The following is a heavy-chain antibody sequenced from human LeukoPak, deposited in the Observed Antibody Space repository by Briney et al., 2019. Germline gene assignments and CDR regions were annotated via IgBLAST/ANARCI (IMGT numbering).Heavy chain of an antibody. CDR2: IKQDGSEK. V-gene: IGHV3-7*01. CDR1: GFTFSSYW. CDR3: ARIKSQGVVVPLLRSTYYFDY. D-gene: IGHD2-21*01. Sequence: GGSLRLSCAASGFTFSSYWMSWVRQAPGKGLEWVANIKQDGSEKDYVDSVKGRFTISRDTAKNSLFLQMNSLRAEDTAVYYCARIKSQGVVVPLLRSTYYFDYWGQGTLVTVSS. J-gene: IGHJ4*02.